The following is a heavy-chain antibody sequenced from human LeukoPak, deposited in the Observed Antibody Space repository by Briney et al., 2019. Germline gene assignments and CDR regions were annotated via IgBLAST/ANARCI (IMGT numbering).Heavy chain of an antibody. V-gene: IGHV1-18*01. J-gene: IGHJ4*02. Sequence: ASVKVSCKASGYTFTSYGISWVRQAPGQGLEWMGWISANNGDTDYPPKLQGRVTMTTDTYTSTAYMELRSLRSDDTAMYYCARESHETREDYWGQGTLVTVSS. D-gene: IGHD1-1*01. CDR1: GYTFTSYG. CDR3: ARESHETREDY. CDR2: ISANNGDT.